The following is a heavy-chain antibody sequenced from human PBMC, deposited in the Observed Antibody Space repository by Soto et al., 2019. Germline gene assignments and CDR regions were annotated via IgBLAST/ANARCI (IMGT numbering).Heavy chain of an antibody. Sequence: GGSLSLSCAASGFTFSSYSMNWVRQAPGKGLEWVSSISGSSYIYYADSVKGRFTISRDNAKNSLYLQMNSLRAEETAVYYCARDFTGPTNFDYWGQGTLVTVSS. V-gene: IGHV3-21*01. CDR2: ISGSSYI. CDR1: GFTFSSYS. D-gene: IGHD3-16*01. CDR3: ARDFTGPTNFDY. J-gene: IGHJ4*02.